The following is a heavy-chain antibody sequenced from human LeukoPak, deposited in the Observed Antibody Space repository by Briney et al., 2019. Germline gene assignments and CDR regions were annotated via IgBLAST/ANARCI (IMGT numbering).Heavy chain of an antibody. CDR1: GFTFCSYA. Sequence: VGSLRLSCGASGFTFCSYAMCWVRQAPGGGLEWVSAIIGSGGSTYYADSLKGRFTISRDNSKNTLYLQMNSLRAEDTAVYYCAKDALGLVRRGIYFDFWGQGRLVTVSS. CDR3: AKDALGLVRRGIYFDF. D-gene: IGHD6-19*01. V-gene: IGHV3-23*01. CDR2: IIGSGGST. J-gene: IGHJ4*02.